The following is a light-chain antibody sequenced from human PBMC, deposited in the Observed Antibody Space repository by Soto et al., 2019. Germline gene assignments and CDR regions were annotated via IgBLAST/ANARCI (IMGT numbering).Light chain of an antibody. CDR3: QQRSNWPQN. CDR2: DAS. Sequence: EIVLTQSPATLSLSPGERATLSCRAGQSVSSYLAWYQQKPGQAPRLLIYDASNRATGIPARFSGSGSGTDFTLTISSLEPEDFAVYYCQQRSNWPQNFGQGTRLEIK. CDR1: QSVSSY. V-gene: IGKV3-11*01. J-gene: IGKJ5*01.